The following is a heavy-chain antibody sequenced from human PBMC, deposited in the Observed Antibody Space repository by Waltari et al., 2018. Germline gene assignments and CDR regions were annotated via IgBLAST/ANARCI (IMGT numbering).Heavy chain of an antibody. CDR1: GASISSGSYY. D-gene: IGHD5-12*01. V-gene: IGHV4-61*02. CDR3: ARDGRDGYISAAFDI. J-gene: IGHJ3*02. CDR2: IYTSGST. Sequence: QVQLQESGPGLVKPSQTLSLTCTVSGASISSGSYYWSWIRQPAGKGLEWIGRIYTSGSTNYNPSRKSRVTISVDTSKNQFSLKLSSVTAADTAVYYCARDGRDGYISAAFDIWGQGTMVTVSS.